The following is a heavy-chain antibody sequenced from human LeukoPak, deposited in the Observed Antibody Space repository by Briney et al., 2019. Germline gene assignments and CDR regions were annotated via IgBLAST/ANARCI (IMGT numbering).Heavy chain of an antibody. Sequence: SETLSLTCTVSNGSISSYYWSCIRQPPGKGLECIGNIYYSGSTNYNPSLKSRVTISVDTSKNQFSLKLSSVTAADTAVYYCARVHDSSGYYYLGDASDIWGQGTMVTVSS. CDR3: ARVHDSSGYYYLGDASDI. CDR1: NGSISSYY. V-gene: IGHV4-59*01. J-gene: IGHJ3*02. CDR2: IYYSGST. D-gene: IGHD3-22*01.